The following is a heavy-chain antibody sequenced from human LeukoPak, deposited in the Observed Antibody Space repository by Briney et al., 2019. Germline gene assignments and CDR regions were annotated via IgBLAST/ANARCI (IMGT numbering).Heavy chain of an antibody. D-gene: IGHD4-11*01. Sequence: GGSLRLSSAASGFTFSDYWMHWVRQGPEKGLALVARISTDGSTTSYADSVKGRFTISRDNANTTVYLQMNSLRAEDTAVYYCAKDNSPGWFGPWGQGTLVTVSS. CDR1: GFTFSDYW. V-gene: IGHV3-74*01. CDR2: ISTDGSTT. CDR3: AKDNSPGWFGP. J-gene: IGHJ5*02.